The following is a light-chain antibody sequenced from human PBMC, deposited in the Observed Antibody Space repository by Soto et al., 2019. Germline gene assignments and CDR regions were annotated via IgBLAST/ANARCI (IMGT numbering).Light chain of an antibody. CDR3: QQGHNWPLT. CDR2: VAS. V-gene: IGKV3-15*01. J-gene: IGKJ2*01. Sequence: EIVMTQSPATLSLSRGERAALSCRASQSINSELAWYQQKPGQPPRLLIYVASTRPSGVPARFTGSESGAEFTLTISGLQSEGFAVYYCQQGHNWPLTFGQGTRLDI. CDR1: QSINSE.